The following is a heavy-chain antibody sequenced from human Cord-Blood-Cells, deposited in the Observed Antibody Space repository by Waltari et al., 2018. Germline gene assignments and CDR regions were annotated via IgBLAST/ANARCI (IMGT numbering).Heavy chain of an antibody. CDR3: ARHIAALDY. Sequence: QVQLVESGGGVVQPGRSLRLSCAASGFTFSSYAMHWVRQAPGKGLEWVAVISYDGSNKYYADSVKGRFTISRDNSKNTLYLQMNSLRAEDTAVYYCARHIAALDYWGQGTLVTVSS. CDR2: ISYDGSNK. CDR1: GFTFSSYA. D-gene: IGHD6-6*01. V-gene: IGHV3-30-3*01. J-gene: IGHJ4*02.